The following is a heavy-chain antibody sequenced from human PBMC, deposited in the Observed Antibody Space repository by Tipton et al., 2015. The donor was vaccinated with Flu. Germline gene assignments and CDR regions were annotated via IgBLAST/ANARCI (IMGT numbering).Heavy chain of an antibody. CDR1: GDSIRSSNYY. Sequence: TLSLTCAVSGDSIRSSNYYWGWIRQPPGKGLEWIGNIFHSGDTNHNPSLKSRVTISVDTSKNQFSLKLSSVTAADTAVYYCAGRDYSNYVSEPKNWFDPWGQGALVTVSS. V-gene: IGHV4-39*07. J-gene: IGHJ5*02. CDR3: AGRDYSNYVSEPKNWFDP. D-gene: IGHD4-11*01. CDR2: IFHSGDT.